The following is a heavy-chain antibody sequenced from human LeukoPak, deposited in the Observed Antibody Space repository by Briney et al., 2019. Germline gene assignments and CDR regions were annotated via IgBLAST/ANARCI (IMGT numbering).Heavy chain of an antibody. D-gene: IGHD2-2*01. V-gene: IGHV1-8*01. Sequence: ASVKVSCKASGYTFTSYDINWVRQATGQGLEWMGWMNPNSGNTGYTQKFQGRVTMTRNTSISTAYMELSSLRSEDTAVYYCARGRRKGCGSTSCQYNWFDPWGQGTLVTVSS. CDR1: GYTFTSYD. CDR2: MNPNSGNT. J-gene: IGHJ5*02. CDR3: ARGRRKGCGSTSCQYNWFDP.